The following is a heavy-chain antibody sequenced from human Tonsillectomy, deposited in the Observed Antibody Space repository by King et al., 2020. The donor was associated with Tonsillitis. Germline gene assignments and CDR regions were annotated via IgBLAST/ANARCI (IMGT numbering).Heavy chain of an antibody. CDR3: ARADYDILTGYYTPFS. D-gene: IGHD3-9*01. CDR2: IDPSDSYT. CDR1: GYSFTSYW. Sequence: VQLVESGAEVKKPGESLRISCKGSGYSFTSYWISWVRQMPGKGLEWMGRIDPSDSYTNYSPSFQGHVTISADKSISTAYLQWSSLKASDTAMYYCARADYDILTGYYTPFSWGQGTLVTVSS. V-gene: IGHV5-10-1*03. J-gene: IGHJ5*02.